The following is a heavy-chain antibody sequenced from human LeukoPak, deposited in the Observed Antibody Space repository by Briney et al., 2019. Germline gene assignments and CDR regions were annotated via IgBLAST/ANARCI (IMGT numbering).Heavy chain of an antibody. Sequence: PGGSLRLSFAACGFTFSSYWMRWVRQAPGKGLEWVATINEDGSEKYYVDSVRGRFTISRDNAKRSLYLQMNSLRAEDTAVYYCSRHTSSWHAMDVWGKGTTVTVSS. CDR1: GFTFSSYW. CDR2: INEDGSEK. D-gene: IGHD6-13*01. V-gene: IGHV3-7*02. CDR3: SRHTSSWHAMDV. J-gene: IGHJ6*04.